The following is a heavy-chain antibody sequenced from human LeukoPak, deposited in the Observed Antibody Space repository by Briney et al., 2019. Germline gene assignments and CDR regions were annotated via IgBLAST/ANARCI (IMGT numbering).Heavy chain of an antibody. J-gene: IGHJ6*02. CDR1: GYTFTSYY. D-gene: IGHD4-23*01. V-gene: IGHV1-46*01. Sequence: EASVKVSCKASGYTFTSYYMHWVRQAPGQGLEWMGMINPSGGSTSYAQKFQGRVTMTRDTSTSTVYMELSSLRSEDTAVYYCAGADYGGNSWYYYYGMDVWGQGTTVTVSS. CDR3: AGADYGGNSWYYYYGMDV. CDR2: INPSGGST.